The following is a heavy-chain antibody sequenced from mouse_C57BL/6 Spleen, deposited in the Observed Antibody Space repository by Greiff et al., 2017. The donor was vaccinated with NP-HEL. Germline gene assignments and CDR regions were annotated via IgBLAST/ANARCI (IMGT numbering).Heavy chain of an antibody. Sequence: VQLQQPGAELVKPGASVKLSCTASGFTINDYYMHWVKQRTEQGLEWIGRIDPEDGETKYAPKFQDKATITVDTSSNTAYLQLSSLTSEDAAVYYCARRPHCSYGAMDYWGQGTSVTVSS. J-gene: IGHJ4*01. V-gene: IGHV14-2*01. CDR3: ARRPHCSYGAMDY. D-gene: IGHD2-12*01. CDR2: IDPEDGET. CDR1: GFTINDYY.